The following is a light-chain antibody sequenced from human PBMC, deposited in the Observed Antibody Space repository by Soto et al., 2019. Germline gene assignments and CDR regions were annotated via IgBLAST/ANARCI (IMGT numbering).Light chain of an antibody. CDR1: QSVTNN. V-gene: IGKV3-15*01. CDR3: QQYNNWPPLT. CDR2: GAS. J-gene: IGKJ5*01. Sequence: EIVMTQSPATLSVSPGERATLSCRASQSVTNNLAWYQQKPGQAPRLLIYGASTRAAGIPARFSGSGSGAEFTLTISSLQSEDFAVYYCQQYNNWPPLTFGQGTRLEIK.